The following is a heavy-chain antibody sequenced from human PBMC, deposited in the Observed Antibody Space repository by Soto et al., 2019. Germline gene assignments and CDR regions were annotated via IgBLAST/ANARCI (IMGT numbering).Heavy chain of an antibody. V-gene: IGHV1-69*13. J-gene: IGHJ4*02. CDR1: GGAFSRNT. Sequence: SVKVSCKASGGAFSRNTVSWVRQAPGQGLEWMGGITPLFGTASYAQKFQGRVTITADESTNTAYMELSRLRSEDTAVYYCARQFDYDTSGYYYAYWGQGTPVTVSS. CDR2: ITPLFGTA. D-gene: IGHD3-22*01. CDR3: ARQFDYDTSGYYYAY.